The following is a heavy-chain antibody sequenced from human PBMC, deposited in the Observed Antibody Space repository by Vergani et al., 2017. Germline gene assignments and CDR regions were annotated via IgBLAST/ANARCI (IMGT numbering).Heavy chain of an antibody. D-gene: IGHD3-10*01. J-gene: IGHJ6*02. CDR2: IIPILGIA. Sequence: QVQLVQSGAEVKKPGSSVKVSCKASGGTFSSYAISWVRQAPGQGLEWMGRIIPILGIANYAQKFQGRVTITADKSTSTAYMELSSLRSEDTAVYYCARVYYGSGRAGGYYYYGMDVWGQGTTVTVSS. CDR1: GGTFSSYA. CDR3: ARVYYGSGRAGGYYYYGMDV. V-gene: IGHV1-69*04.